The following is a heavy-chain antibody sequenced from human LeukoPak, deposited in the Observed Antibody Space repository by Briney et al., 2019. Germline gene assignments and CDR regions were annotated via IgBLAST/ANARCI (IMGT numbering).Heavy chain of an antibody. D-gene: IGHD4-11*01. V-gene: IGHV3-33*06. Sequence: PGGSLRLSCEASGFTLSHYGMHLVRQGPGKALDSEAVIWSDGTNQYYAASVKGRFTISRENFKNMVSLQMNRLRAEDTAVYYCAKAAQRGFDYSNSLEHWGQGSLVTVSS. CDR3: AKAAQRGFDYSNSLEH. CDR2: IWSDGTNQ. J-gene: IGHJ4*02. CDR1: GFTLSHYG.